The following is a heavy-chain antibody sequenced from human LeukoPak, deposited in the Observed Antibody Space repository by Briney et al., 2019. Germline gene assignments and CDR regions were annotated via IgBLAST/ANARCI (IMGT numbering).Heavy chain of an antibody. J-gene: IGHJ5*01. CDR3: ARGDGYGYNWFDS. CDR1: GYTFTSYG. Sequence: GASVKVSCKASGYTFTSYGISWVRQAPGQGLEWMGRIIPIFGTANYAQKFQGRVTITTDESTSTAYMELSSLRSEDTAVYYCARGDGYGYNWFDSWGQGTLVTVSS. D-gene: IGHD5-24*01. CDR2: IIPIFGTA. V-gene: IGHV1-69*05.